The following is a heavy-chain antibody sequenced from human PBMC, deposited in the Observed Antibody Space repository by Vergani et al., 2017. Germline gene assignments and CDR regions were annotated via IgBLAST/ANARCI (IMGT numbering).Heavy chain of an antibody. V-gene: IGHV1-2*02. Sequence: QVQLVQSGAAVKKPGASAKVSCTASGYIFTGYYMHWVRQAPGQGLEWMGWINPNSGGTNYAQKFQGRVTMTRDTSISTAYMELSRLRSDDTAVYYCASNSLIVVVPAAIDYYYYMDVWGKGTTVTVSS. CDR2: INPNSGGT. CDR3: ASNSLIVVVPAAIDYYYYMDV. CDR1: GYIFTGYY. D-gene: IGHD2-2*01. J-gene: IGHJ6*03.